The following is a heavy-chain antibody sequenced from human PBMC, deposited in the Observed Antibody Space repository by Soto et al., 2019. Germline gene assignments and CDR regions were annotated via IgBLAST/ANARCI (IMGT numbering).Heavy chain of an antibody. Sequence: PSETLSLTCTVSGGSISSSSYYWGWIRQPPGKGLEWIGSIYYSGSTYYNPSLKSRVTISVDTSKNQFSLKLSSVTAADTAVYYCARHGTVVIFAYWGQGTLVTVSS. CDR3: ARHGTVVIFAY. V-gene: IGHV4-39*01. CDR1: GGSISSSSYY. D-gene: IGHD2-15*01. CDR2: IYYSGST. J-gene: IGHJ4*02.